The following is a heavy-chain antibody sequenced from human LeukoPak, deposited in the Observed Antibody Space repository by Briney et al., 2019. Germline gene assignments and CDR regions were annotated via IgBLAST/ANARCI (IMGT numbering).Heavy chain of an antibody. CDR2: ISGSGGNT. CDR1: GLTFSNYA. D-gene: IGHD6-19*01. Sequence: GGSLRLSCAASGLTFSNYAMSWVRQAPGKGLEWVSAISGSGGNTYYADSVKGRFTISRDNSKSTLYPQMNSLRAEDTAVYYCAKVRGGSGWEDDAFDIWGQGTMVTVSS. V-gene: IGHV3-23*01. J-gene: IGHJ3*02. CDR3: AKVRGGSGWEDDAFDI.